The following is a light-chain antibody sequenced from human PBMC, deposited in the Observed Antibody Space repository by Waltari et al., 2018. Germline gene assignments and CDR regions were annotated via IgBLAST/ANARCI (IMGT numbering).Light chain of an antibody. J-gene: IGLJ2*01. CDR3: QSYDSSLSGSL. CDR1: NSNIGSGSD. CDR2: ANI. Sequence: QSVLTQPPSVSGAPGQRVTISCTGSNSNIGSGSDVHWYQQLPGTAPKLLIYANINRPSGVPDRFSGSKSGASASLAITGLQAGDEADYYCQSYDSSLSGSLFGGGTRLTVL. V-gene: IGLV1-40*01.